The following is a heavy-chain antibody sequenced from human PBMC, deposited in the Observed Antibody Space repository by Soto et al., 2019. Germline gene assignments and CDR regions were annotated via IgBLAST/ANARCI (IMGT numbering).Heavy chain of an antibody. J-gene: IGHJ4*02. CDR3: AREGIAVAGILYYFGY. CDR1: GGSVSSGSYY. CDR2: IYYSGST. Sequence: SETLSLTCTVSGGSVSSGSYYWSWIRQPPGKGLEWIGYIYYSGSTNYNPSLKSRVTISVDTSKNQFSLKLSSVTAADTAVYYCAREGIAVAGILYYFGYRGQGTLVTGSS. D-gene: IGHD6-19*01. V-gene: IGHV4-61*01.